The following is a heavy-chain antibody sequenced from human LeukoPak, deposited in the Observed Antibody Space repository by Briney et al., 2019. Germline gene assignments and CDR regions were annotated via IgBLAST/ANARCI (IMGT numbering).Heavy chain of an antibody. CDR3: ARHDDSIRIVVVPAALYY. V-gene: IGHV4-38-2*01. J-gene: IGHJ4*02. CDR2: IYYSGST. D-gene: IGHD2-2*01. Sequence: SETLSHTCAVSRYSISSGYYWGWIRQPPGKGLEWIGSIYYSGSTYYNPSLQSRVTISVDTSKNQFSLSLSSVTAADTGVYYCARHDDSIRIVVVPAALYYWGQGTLVTVSS. CDR1: RYSISSGYY.